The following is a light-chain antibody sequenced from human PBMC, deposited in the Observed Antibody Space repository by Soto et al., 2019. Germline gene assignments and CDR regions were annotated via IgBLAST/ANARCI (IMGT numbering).Light chain of an antibody. CDR2: GAS. Sequence: DIVLTQSPGTLSLSPGERATLYCRASQSVSSSYLAWYQQKPGQAPRLLIYGASSRATGIPDRFSGSGSGTDFTLTISRLEPEDFAVYYCQQYGSSPWTFGQGTKVDIK. CDR1: QSVSSSY. J-gene: IGKJ1*01. CDR3: QQYGSSPWT. V-gene: IGKV3-20*01.